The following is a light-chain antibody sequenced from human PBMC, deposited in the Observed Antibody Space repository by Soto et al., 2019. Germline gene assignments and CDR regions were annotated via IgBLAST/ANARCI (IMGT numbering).Light chain of an antibody. CDR1: SSNIGTNY. V-gene: IGLV1-47*01. Sequence: QSVLTQPPSASATPGQRVTISCSGSSSNIGTNYVYWYQHLPGTAPKLLIYRNDQRPSGVPDRFSGSMSGTAASLAIGGLRSEDEADYYCVSYTTSASYVFGTGTKLTVL. CDR2: RND. J-gene: IGLJ1*01. CDR3: VSYTTSASYV.